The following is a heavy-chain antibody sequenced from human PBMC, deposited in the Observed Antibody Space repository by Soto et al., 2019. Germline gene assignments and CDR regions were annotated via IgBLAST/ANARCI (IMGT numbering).Heavy chain of an antibody. CDR3: ARKATGRGVIGYYYYGMDV. CDR1: GGSISSSSYY. Sequence: SETLSLTCTVAGGSISSSSYYWGWIRQPPGKGLEWIGSIYYSGSTYYNPSIKSRVTISVDTSKNQFSLKLSSVTAADTAVYYCARKATGRGVIGYYYYGMDVWGQGTTVTVSS. CDR2: IYYSGST. V-gene: IGHV4-39*01. D-gene: IGHD3-10*01. J-gene: IGHJ6*02.